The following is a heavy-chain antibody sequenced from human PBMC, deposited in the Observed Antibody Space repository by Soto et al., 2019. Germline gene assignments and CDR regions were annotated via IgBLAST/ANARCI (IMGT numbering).Heavy chain of an antibody. CDR2: IVPSGDNT. D-gene: IGHD3-22*01. V-gene: IGHV1-46*01. CDR3: AATRGYSPPFDS. CDR1: EYSFTSYY. Sequence: ASVKVSCKASEYSFTSYYMHWVRRAPGQGLEWMGMIVPSGDNTGYPQKFQGRVTMTSDTSTSTVYMELSSLRSEDTAMYYCAATRGYSPPFDSWGQGTRVTVSS. J-gene: IGHJ4*02.